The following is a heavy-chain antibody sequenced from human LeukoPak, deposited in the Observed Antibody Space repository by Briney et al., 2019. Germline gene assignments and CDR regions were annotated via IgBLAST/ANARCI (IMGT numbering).Heavy chain of an antibody. CDR1: GFTFSSYG. CDR2: ISYDGSNK. Sequence: TGGSLRLSCAASGFTFSSYGMHWVRQAPGKGLEWVAVISYDGSNKYYADSVKGRFTISRDNSKNTLYLQMNSLRAEDTAVYYCAKGGGSGTYGRFDYWGQGTLVTVSS. D-gene: IGHD2-8*01. V-gene: IGHV3-30*18. J-gene: IGHJ4*02. CDR3: AKGGGSGTYGRFDY.